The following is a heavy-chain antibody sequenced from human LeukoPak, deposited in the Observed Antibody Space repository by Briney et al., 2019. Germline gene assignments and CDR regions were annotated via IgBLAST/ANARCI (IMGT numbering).Heavy chain of an antibody. Sequence: SVKVSCKASGGTFSNYAISWVRQAPGQGLEWMGGIIPMFGTVNYAQKFQGRVTITTDESTSTAYTELSNLRSEDTALYYCATYITGTTKYFQHWGQGTLVTVSS. CDR1: GGTFSNYA. CDR2: IIPMFGTV. D-gene: IGHD1-7*01. J-gene: IGHJ1*01. V-gene: IGHV1-69*05. CDR3: ATYITGTTKYFQH.